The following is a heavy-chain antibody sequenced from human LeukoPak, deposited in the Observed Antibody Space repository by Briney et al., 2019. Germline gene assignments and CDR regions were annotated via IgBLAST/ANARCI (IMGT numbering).Heavy chain of an antibody. CDR3: ASGGSYPNYFDY. Sequence: ASVKVSCKASGYTFTSYGITWVRQAPGQGLEWMGWISAYNGNTHYAQNLQGRVTITADKSTSTAYMELSSLRSEDTAVYYCASGGSYPNYFDYWGQGTLVTVSS. CDR2: ISAYNGNT. J-gene: IGHJ4*02. D-gene: IGHD1-26*01. V-gene: IGHV1-18*01. CDR1: GYTFTSYG.